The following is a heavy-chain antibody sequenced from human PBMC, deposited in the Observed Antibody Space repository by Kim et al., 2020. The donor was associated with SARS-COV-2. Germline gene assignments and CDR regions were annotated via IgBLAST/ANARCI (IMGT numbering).Heavy chain of an antibody. CDR2: ISWNSGSI. CDR1: GFTFDDYA. V-gene: IGHV3-9*01. CDR3: AKEGYFMVRGTSYYYYGMDV. J-gene: IGHJ6*02. Sequence: GGSLRLSCVASGFTFDDYAMHWVRQAPGKGLEWVSGISWNSGSIGYADSVKGRFTISRDNAKNSLYLQMNSLRAEDTALYYCAKEGYFMVRGTSYYYYGMDVWGQGTTVTVSS. D-gene: IGHD3-10*01.